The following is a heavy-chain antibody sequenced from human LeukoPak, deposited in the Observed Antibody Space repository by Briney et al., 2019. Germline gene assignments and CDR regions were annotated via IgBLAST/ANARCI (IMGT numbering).Heavy chain of an antibody. D-gene: IGHD2-15*01. Sequence: ASVKVSCKASGYTFTSYGISWVRQAPGQGLEWMGWISAYNGNTNYAQKLQGRVTMTTDPSTSTAYMELRSLRSAATAVYYCASGARGTDGMDVWGQGTTVTVSS. J-gene: IGHJ6*02. V-gene: IGHV1-18*01. CDR3: ASGARGTDGMDV. CDR1: GYTFTSYG. CDR2: ISAYNGNT.